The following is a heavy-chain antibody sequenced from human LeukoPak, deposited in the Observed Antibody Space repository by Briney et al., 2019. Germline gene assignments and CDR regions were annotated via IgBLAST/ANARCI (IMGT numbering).Heavy chain of an antibody. CDR3: ARESYCSSTSCYYYFDY. CDR1: GYTLTELS. D-gene: IGHD2-2*01. J-gene: IGHJ4*02. V-gene: IGHV1-24*01. CDR2: FDPEDGET. Sequence: GASVKVSCKVSGYTLTELSMHWVRQAPGKGLEWMGGFDPEDGETIYAQKFQGRVTITADKSTSTAYMELSSLRSEDTAVYYCARESYCSSTSCYYYFDYWGQGTLVTVSS.